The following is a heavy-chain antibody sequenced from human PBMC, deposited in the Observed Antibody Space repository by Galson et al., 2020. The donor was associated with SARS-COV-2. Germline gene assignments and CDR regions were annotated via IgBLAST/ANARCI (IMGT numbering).Heavy chain of an antibody. CDR2: ISYDGSNK. Sequence: QLGESLKISCAASGFTFSSYGMHWVRQAPGKGLEWVAVISYDGSNKYCADSVKGRFTISRDNSKNTLYLQMNSLRAEDTAVYYCASCRGYFDWLSPFDYWGQGTLVTVSS. J-gene: IGHJ4*02. CDR3: ASCRGYFDWLSPFDY. V-gene: IGHV3-30*03. D-gene: IGHD3-9*01. CDR1: GFTFSSYG.